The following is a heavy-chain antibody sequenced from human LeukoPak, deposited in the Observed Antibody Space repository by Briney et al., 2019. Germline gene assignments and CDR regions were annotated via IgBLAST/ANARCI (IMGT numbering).Heavy chain of an antibody. J-gene: IGHJ5*02. D-gene: IGHD3-22*01. V-gene: IGHV4-30-4*01. CDR2: TYYSGST. CDR1: GGSISSGDYY. Sequence: SETLSLTCTVSGGSISSGDYYWSWIRQPPGKGLEWIAYTYYSGSTYYNPSLKSRVTMSADTSKNQLSLKLSSVTAADTAVYYCARPYYYDSRIDHWGQGILVTVSS. CDR3: ARPYYYDSRIDH.